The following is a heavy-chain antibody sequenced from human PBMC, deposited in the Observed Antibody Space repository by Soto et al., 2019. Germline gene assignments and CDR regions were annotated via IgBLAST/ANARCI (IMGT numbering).Heavy chain of an antibody. CDR3: ARGLKFGYSSGWYYFDY. V-gene: IGHV4-34*01. CDR1: GGSFSGYY. Sequence: QVQLQQWGAGLLKPSETLSLTCAVYGGSFSGYYWSWIRQPPGKGLEWIGEINHSGSTNYNPSLKSRVTISVDTSKNQFSLKLSSVTAADTAVYYCARGLKFGYSSGWYYFDYWGQGTLVTVSS. J-gene: IGHJ4*02. D-gene: IGHD6-19*01. CDR2: INHSGST.